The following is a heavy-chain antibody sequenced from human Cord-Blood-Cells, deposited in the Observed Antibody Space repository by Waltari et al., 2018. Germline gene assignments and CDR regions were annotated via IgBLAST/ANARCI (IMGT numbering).Heavy chain of an antibody. Sequence: QVQLVQSGAEVKKPGASVKVSCKASGYTFTAYYMHWVRRAPGQGLEWMGGINPNSGGTNDAQKFQGGVTMTRDTSISTAYMELSRLRSDDTAVYYCARGGYSSSWYLYYWGQGTLVTVSS. CDR1: GYTFTAYY. J-gene: IGHJ4*02. V-gene: IGHV1-2*02. CDR3: ARGGYSSSWYLYY. D-gene: IGHD6-13*01. CDR2: INPNSGGT.